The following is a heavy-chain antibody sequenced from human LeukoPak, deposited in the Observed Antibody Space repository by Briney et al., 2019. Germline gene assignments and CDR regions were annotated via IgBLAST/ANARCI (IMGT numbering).Heavy chain of an antibody. CDR1: GGSISSGSYY. Sequence: PSETLSLTCTVSGGSISSGSYYWGWIRQPAGKGLEWIGRIYTSGSTNSNPSLKSRVTISVDTSNNQFSLKLSYVTAADTAVYYCAREFGGITMVRGVIVGPNWFDPWGQGTLVTVSS. V-gene: IGHV4-61*02. CDR3: AREFGGITMVRGVIVGPNWFDP. J-gene: IGHJ5*02. CDR2: IYTSGST. D-gene: IGHD3-10*01.